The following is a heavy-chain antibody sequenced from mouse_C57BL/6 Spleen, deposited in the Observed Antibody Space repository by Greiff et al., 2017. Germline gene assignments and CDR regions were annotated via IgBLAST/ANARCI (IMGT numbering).Heavy chain of an antibody. D-gene: IGHD2-2*01. J-gene: IGHJ3*01. CDR2: IYPGSGNT. CDR3: ARSGGYDTWFAY. CDR1: GYTFTDYY. Sequence: QVQLQQSGAELVRPGASVKLSCKASGYTFTDYYINWVKQRPGQGLEWIARIYPGSGNTNYNEKFKGKATLTAEKSSSTAYMQLSSLTSEDSAVYFCARSGGYDTWFAYWGQGTLVTVSA. V-gene: IGHV1-76*01.